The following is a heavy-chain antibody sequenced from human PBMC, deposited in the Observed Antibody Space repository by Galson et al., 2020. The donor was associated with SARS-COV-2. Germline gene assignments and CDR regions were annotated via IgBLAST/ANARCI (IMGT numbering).Heavy chain of an antibody. V-gene: IGHV4-59*01. D-gene: IGHD1-20*01. CDR1: GGSISSYY. Sequence: ASETLSLTCTVSGGSISSYYWSWIRQPPGKGLEWIGYIYYSGSTNYNPSLKSRVTISVDTSKNQFSLKLSSVTAADTAVYYCASQYNWNDGSDYWGQGTLVTVSS. J-gene: IGHJ4*02. CDR2: IYYSGST. CDR3: ASQYNWNDGSDY.